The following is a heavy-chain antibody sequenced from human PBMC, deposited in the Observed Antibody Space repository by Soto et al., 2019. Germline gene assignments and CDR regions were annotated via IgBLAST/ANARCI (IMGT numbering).Heavy chain of an antibody. Sequence: GGSLRLSCAASGFTFRTYAMGWVRQAPGKGLEWVSVMRNSGDETSYADSVKGRFTISRDNFQNTLYLQLSSLRAEGTAVYYCAKDAARTSGWYYFDFWGQGTLVTVSS. D-gene: IGHD6-19*01. J-gene: IGHJ4*02. CDR3: AKDAARTSGWYYFDF. CDR1: GFTFRTYA. V-gene: IGHV3-23*01. CDR2: MRNSGDET.